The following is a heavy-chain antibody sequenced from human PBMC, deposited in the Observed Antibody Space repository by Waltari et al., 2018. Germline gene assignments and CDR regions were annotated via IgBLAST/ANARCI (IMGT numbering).Heavy chain of an antibody. CDR3: ARSSIAAAAVYFDY. CDR1: GGSFSGYY. V-gene: IGHV4-34*01. Sequence: QVQLQQWGAGLLKPSETLSLTCAVYGGSFSGYYWSWIRQPPGKGLEWIGEINHSGRTNDNPSLKIRVTIAVDTSKNQLSLKLSSVTAADTAVYYCARSSIAAAAVYFDYWGQGTLVTVSS. D-gene: IGHD6-13*01. CDR2: INHSGRT. J-gene: IGHJ4*02.